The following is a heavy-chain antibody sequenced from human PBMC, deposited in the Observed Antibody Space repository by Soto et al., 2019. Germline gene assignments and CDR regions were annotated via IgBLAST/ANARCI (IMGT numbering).Heavy chain of an antibody. CDR2: IYYSGST. D-gene: IGHD3-10*01. Sequence: SETLSLTCTVSGGSISSGGYYWSWIGQHPGKGLEWIGYIYYSGSTYYNPSLKSRVTISVDTYKNQFSLKMSSVTAADTAVYYCARGPRVVMVRGVNNLDYWGQGNLVTVSS. CDR3: ARGPRVVMVRGVNNLDY. CDR1: GGSISSGGYY. V-gene: IGHV4-31*03. J-gene: IGHJ4*02.